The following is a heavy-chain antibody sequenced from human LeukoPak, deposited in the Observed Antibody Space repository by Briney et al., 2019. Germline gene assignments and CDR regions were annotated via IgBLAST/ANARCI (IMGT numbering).Heavy chain of an antibody. V-gene: IGHV1-2*02. CDR1: GYTFTGYY. D-gene: IGHD3-10*01. Sequence: ASVTVSFKASGYTFTGYYMHWVRQAPGQGLEWMGWINPNSGGTNYAQRFQGRVTMTRDTSISTAYMELSRLRSDDTAVYYCARETMVRGVITNYYYYYGMDVWGQGTTVTVSS. J-gene: IGHJ6*02. CDR2: INPNSGGT. CDR3: ARETMVRGVITNYYYYYGMDV.